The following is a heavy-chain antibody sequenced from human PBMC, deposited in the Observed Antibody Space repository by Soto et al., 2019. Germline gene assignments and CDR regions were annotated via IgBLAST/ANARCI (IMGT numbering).Heavy chain of an antibody. Sequence: SVKVSCKAPCGTFSSYAHRWLRQAPGQRLEWMGGSIPIFGTANYAQKFQGRVTMTADESTSTAYMELSSLRSEDTAFYYCSRDHGGSYFDYWGQGSLETVSS. CDR3: SRDHGGSYFDY. V-gene: IGHV1-69*13. D-gene: IGHD4-17*01. J-gene: IGHJ4*01. CDR1: CGTFSSYA. CDR2: SIPIFGTA.